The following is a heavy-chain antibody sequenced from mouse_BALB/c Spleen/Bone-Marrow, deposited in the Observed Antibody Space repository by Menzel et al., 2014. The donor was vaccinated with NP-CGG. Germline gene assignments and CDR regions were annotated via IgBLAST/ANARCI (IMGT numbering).Heavy chain of an antibody. V-gene: IGHV7-3*02. CDR1: GFTFTDYY. D-gene: IGHD1-1*01. CDR2: IRNKAYGYTA. CDR3: ARDMGGLLFDS. Sequence: EVKLVESGGGLVQPGGSLRLSCATPGFTFTDYYMNWVRQPPGKALEWLAFIRNKAYGYTAEYSASVKGRFTISRDNSQNIHYLQMNTLRAEDSATYYCARDMGGLLFDSWGQGTTLSVSS. J-gene: IGHJ2*01.